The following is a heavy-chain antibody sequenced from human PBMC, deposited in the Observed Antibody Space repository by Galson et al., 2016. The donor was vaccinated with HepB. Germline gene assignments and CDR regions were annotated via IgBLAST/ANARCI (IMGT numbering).Heavy chain of an antibody. D-gene: IGHD2-15*01. Sequence: SLRLSCAVSGFTFSSYAMTWVRQAPGKGLEWVSGISNGGGSTNYADSVMGRFTISRDNSNNTLYLQMNSLRAEDTAVYYCAKTRVVGYCNGGSCYSPDYWGQGTLVTVSS. CDR1: GFTFSSYA. J-gene: IGHJ4*02. CDR2: ISNGGGST. V-gene: IGHV3-23*01. CDR3: AKTRVVGYCNGGSCYSPDY.